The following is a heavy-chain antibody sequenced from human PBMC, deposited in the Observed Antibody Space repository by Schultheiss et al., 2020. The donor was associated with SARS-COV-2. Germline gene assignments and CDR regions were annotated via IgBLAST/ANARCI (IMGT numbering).Heavy chain of an antibody. J-gene: IGHJ4*02. CDR2: IWYDGSNK. CDR3: ASSRGSYGKVDY. Sequence: GGSLRLSCAASGFTFSSYGMHWVRQAPGKGLEWVAVIWYDGSNKYYADSVKGRFTISRDNSKNTLYLQMNSLRAEDTAVYYCASSRGSYGKVDYWGQGTLVTVSS. D-gene: IGHD1-26*01. V-gene: IGHV3-33*01. CDR1: GFTFSSYG.